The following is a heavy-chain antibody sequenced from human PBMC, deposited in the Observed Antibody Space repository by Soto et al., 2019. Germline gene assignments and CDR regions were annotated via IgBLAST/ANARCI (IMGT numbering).Heavy chain of an antibody. Sequence: SVKVSCKASGGTFSSYAISWVRQAPGQGLEWMGGIIPIFGTANYAQKFQGRVTITADESTSTAYMELSSLRSEDTAVYYCARELRRDSVNHYYGMDVWGQGTTVTVSS. CDR2: IIPIFGTA. CDR1: GGTFSSYA. D-gene: IGHD2-15*01. J-gene: IGHJ6*02. CDR3: ARELRRDSVNHYYGMDV. V-gene: IGHV1-69*13.